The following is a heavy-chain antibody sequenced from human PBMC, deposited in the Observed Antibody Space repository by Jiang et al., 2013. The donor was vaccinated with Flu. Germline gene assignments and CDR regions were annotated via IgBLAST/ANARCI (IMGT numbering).Heavy chain of an antibody. CDR3: AGAPDPDYADY. V-gene: IGHV7-4-1*02. CDR1: GYSHTDYT. CDR2: IYVKTGRP. Sequence: QSGSELRRPGASVKISCKTSGYSHTDYTIHWVRQAPGQGLEWMGWIYVKTGRPTYAQVLPGRLVFSFDTSVSTAHLQISDLKAEDTATYYCAGAPDPDYADY. J-gene: IGHJ4*03. D-gene: IGHD4-17*01.